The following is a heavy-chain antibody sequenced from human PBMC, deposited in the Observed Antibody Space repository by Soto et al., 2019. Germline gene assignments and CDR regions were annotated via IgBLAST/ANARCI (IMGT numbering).Heavy chain of an antibody. Sequence: PSETLSLTCTVSGGSISSYYWSWIRQPPGKGLEWIGYIYYSGSTNYNPSLKSRVTISVDTSKNQFSLKLSSVTAADTAVYYCAREDDILTGYYISADFDIWGHGTMVTVSS. J-gene: IGHJ3*02. CDR1: GGSISSYY. CDR2: IYYSGST. D-gene: IGHD3-9*01. CDR3: AREDDILTGYYISADFDI. V-gene: IGHV4-59*01.